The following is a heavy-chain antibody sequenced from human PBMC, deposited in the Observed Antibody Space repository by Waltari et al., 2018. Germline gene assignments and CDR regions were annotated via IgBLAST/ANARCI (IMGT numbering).Heavy chain of an antibody. CDR1: GDTFSGYA. CDR3: ARESRSTAGIDY. V-gene: IGHV1-69*09. Sequence: QVQLVQSAAEVKKPGSSVTVSCKASGDTFSGYAITWVRQAPGQGLEWMGRIIPLLDISNYAQKFRGRITITADRSTSTAYLELNSLRSEDTAVYYCARESRSTAGIDYWGQGAQVTVSS. J-gene: IGHJ4*02. CDR2: IIPLLDIS. D-gene: IGHD2-2*01.